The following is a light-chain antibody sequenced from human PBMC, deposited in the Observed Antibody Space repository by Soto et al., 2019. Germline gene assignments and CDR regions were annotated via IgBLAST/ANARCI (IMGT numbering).Light chain of an antibody. V-gene: IGKV1-5*03. J-gene: IGKJ1*01. CDR2: KAF. Sequence: DIQMTQSPSTLSASVGDRVTITCRASQSISSWSAWFQQKPGKAPKLLIYKAFTLESGVPSRFSGSGSGTEFTLTISSLQPDDFATYYCQQYNSYWTFGQGTKVEIK. CDR1: QSISSW. CDR3: QQYNSYWT.